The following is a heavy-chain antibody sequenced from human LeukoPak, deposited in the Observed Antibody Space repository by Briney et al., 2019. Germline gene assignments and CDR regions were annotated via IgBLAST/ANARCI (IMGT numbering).Heavy chain of an antibody. CDR1: GFTFSSYE. J-gene: IGHJ4*02. V-gene: IGHV3-48*03. D-gene: IGHD6-13*01. CDR3: ASLYSSSWYGGGY. CDR2: ISRFGDTT. Sequence: QPGGSLRLSCEVSGFTFSSYEMNWVRQAPGKGLEWVSYISRFGDTTYYADSVKGRFTISRDDAKKSLYLQMNSLRAEDTAVYYCASLYSSSWYGGGYWGQGTLVTVSS.